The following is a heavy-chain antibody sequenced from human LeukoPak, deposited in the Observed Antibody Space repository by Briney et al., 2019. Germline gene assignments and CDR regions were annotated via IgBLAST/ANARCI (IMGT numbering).Heavy chain of an antibody. D-gene: IGHD2-2*01. CDR2: IIPIFGTA. CDR3: ALCQRDGTWHGLDP. CDR1: GGTFISYA. V-gene: IGHV1-69*05. J-gene: IGHJ5*02. Sequence: VASVKVSSKASGGTFISYAISWVRQAPGQGLEWMGRIIPIFGTANYAQKFQGRVTITTDESTSTAYMELSSLRSEDTAVYYCALCQRDGTWHGLDPWGQGTLVTVSS.